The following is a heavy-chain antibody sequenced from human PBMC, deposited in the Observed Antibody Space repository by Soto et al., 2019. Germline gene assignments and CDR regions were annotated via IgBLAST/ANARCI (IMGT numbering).Heavy chain of an antibody. V-gene: IGHV3-66*01. Sequence: PPVSLKLSSAVSGFTVSSNYMSWVRQAPGKGLECVLVIYSCGTTYYADSVNGRFTISRDNSKNTLSLQMNSLRAEDTGVYFCARDLRMYTSSYWGQGT. CDR2: IYSCGTT. D-gene: IGHD6-13*01. CDR3: ARDLRMYTSSY. J-gene: IGHJ4*02. CDR1: GFTVSSNY.